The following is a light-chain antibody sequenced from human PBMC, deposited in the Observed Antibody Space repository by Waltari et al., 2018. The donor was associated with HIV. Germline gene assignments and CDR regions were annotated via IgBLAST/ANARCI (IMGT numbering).Light chain of an antibody. CDR3: YSTDTTGYERV. V-gene: IGLV3-10*01. Sequence: YELRQPPSLSVSPGQTATITCYGATLPKRTAYWYKQKSGQGPLLVIYDENKRPSGIPDRFSGSTSGTMATLTVSRAQVEDEGDYYCYSTDTTGYERVFGGGTKLTVL. J-gene: IGLJ3*02. CDR2: DEN. CDR1: TLPKRT.